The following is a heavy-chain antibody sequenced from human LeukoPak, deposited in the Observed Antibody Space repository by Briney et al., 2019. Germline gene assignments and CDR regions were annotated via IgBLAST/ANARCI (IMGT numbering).Heavy chain of an antibody. CDR3: ARDRGYYDSSGYYAYYFDY. D-gene: IGHD3-22*01. V-gene: IGHV4-61*02. J-gene: IGHJ4*02. Sequence: PSETLSLTCTVSGGSIGSGSYYWSWIRQPAGKGLEWIGRIYTSGSTNYNPSLKSRVTISVDTSKNQFSLKLSSVTAADTAVYYCARDRGYYDSSGYYAYYFDYWGQGTLVTASS. CDR2: IYTSGST. CDR1: GGSIGSGSYY.